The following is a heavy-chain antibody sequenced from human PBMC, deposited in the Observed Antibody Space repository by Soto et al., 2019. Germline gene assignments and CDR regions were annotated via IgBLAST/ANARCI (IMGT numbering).Heavy chain of an antibody. CDR2: INAGNGNT. CDR1: GYTFTSYA. J-gene: IGHJ6*02. V-gene: IGHV1-3*01. Sequence: QVQLVQSGAEVKKPGASVKISCKTSGYTFTSYALHWVRQAPGQRLEWMGWINAGNGNTKYSQKFQGRVIITRDTSASTADMELRSMRSEDTAVYYCARDSGGMDVWGQGPTVTVSS. CDR3: ARDSGGMDV.